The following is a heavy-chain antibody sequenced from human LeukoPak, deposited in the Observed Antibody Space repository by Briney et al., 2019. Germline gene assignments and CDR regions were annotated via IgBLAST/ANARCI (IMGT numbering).Heavy chain of an antibody. CDR2: IDHSGGT. CDR3: ARGGSGYDFWSGKQFDP. Sequence: SETLSLTCAVSGDSISSPNWWSWVRQPPGKGLEGIGVIDHSGGTNYNPSLKSRVTISLDKSENQFSLKLSSVTAADTAVYYCARGGSGYDFWSGKQFDPWGQGTLVTVSS. V-gene: IGHV4-4*02. J-gene: IGHJ5*02. D-gene: IGHD3-3*01. CDR1: GDSISSPNW.